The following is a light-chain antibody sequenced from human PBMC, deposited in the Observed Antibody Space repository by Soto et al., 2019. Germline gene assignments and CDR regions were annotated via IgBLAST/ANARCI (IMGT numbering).Light chain of an antibody. Sequence: DIQMTQSPSSVSASVGDRVTIPCRASQGISSWLAWYQQKPGKAPKLLIYAASSLQSGVPSRFSGSGSGTEFTLTISSLQPDDFATFYCQQYSNYPWTFGQGTKVDI. CDR1: QGISSW. CDR2: AAS. CDR3: QQYSNYPWT. J-gene: IGKJ1*01. V-gene: IGKV1D-16*01.